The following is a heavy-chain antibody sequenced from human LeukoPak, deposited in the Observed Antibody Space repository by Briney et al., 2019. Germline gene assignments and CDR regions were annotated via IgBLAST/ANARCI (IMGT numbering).Heavy chain of an antibody. J-gene: IGHJ3*02. Sequence: SETXSXTXXXXXXSISSYYWSWIRQPPGKGLEWIGYIYYSGSTNYNPSLKSRVTISVDTSKNQFSLKLSSVTAADTAVYYCAAGAAQGAFDIWGQGTMVTVSS. CDR2: IYYSGST. D-gene: IGHD1-26*01. CDR3: AAGAAQGAFDI. V-gene: IGHV4-59*01. CDR1: XXSISSYY.